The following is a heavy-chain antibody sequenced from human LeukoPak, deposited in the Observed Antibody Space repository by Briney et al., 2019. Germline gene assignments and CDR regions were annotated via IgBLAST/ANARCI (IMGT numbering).Heavy chain of an antibody. V-gene: IGHV3-7*01. CDR3: ARDAAMANDY. CDR1: GFIFSNAW. CDR2: INQDGSEK. J-gene: IGHJ4*02. D-gene: IGHD5-18*01. Sequence: PGGSLRLSCAASGFIFSNAWMSWVRQAPGKGLEWVANINQDGSEKYYVDSVKGRFTISRDNAKNSLYLQMNSLRAEDTAVYYCARDAAMANDYWGQGTPVTVSS.